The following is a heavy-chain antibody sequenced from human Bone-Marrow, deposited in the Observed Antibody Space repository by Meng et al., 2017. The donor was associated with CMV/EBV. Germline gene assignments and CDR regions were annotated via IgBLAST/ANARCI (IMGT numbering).Heavy chain of an antibody. Sequence: ASVKVSCKASGYTFTGYYMHWVRQAPGQGLEWMGRINPNSGGTNYAQKFQGRVTMTRDTSISTAYMELSRLRSDDTAVYYCARPGYCSSTSCYLLDYWGQGTLVTVSS. D-gene: IGHD2-2*01. CDR3: ARPGYCSSTSCYLLDY. CDR1: GYTFTGYY. CDR2: INPNSGGT. J-gene: IGHJ4*02. V-gene: IGHV1-2*06.